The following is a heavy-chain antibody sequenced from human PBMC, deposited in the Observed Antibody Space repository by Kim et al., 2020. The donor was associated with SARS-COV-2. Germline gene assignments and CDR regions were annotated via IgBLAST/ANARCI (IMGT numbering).Heavy chain of an antibody. CDR3: ARDWVITNAFDI. CDR1: GFTFSSYG. CDR2: IWYDGSNK. D-gene: IGHD3-22*01. J-gene: IGHJ3*02. Sequence: LSLTCAASGFTFSSYGMHWVRQAPGKGLEWVAVIWYDGSNKYYADSVKGRFTISRDNSKNTLYLQMNSLRAEDTAVYYCARDWVITNAFDIWGQGTM. V-gene: IGHV3-33*01.